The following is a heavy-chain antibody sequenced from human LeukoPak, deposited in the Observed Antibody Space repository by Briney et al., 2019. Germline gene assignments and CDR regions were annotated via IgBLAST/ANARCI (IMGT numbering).Heavy chain of an antibody. CDR1: GFTFSNYW. J-gene: IGHJ4*02. D-gene: IGHD6-13*01. CDR3: AREVLMGSSWNFDY. Sequence: GGSLRLSCAASGFTFSNYWMHWVRQAPGKGLVWVSRINSDGSTTTYADSVKGRFTISRDNAKNTLYLQMNSLRAEDTAVYYCAREVLMGSSWNFDYWGQGTLVTVSS. V-gene: IGHV3-74*01. CDR2: INSDGSTT.